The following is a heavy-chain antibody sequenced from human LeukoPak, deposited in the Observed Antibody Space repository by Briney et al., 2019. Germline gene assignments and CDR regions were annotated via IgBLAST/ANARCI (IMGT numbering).Heavy chain of an antibody. J-gene: IGHJ3*02. CDR2: IYHSGST. V-gene: IGHV4-38-2*02. CDR1: GYSISSGYF. CDR3: ARHFPWYYYDSSGAPTRNDAFDI. D-gene: IGHD3-22*01. Sequence: SETLSLTCTVSGYSISSGYFWGWIRQPPGKGLEWIGSIYHSGSTYSNPSLKSRVTISLDTSKNQFSLNLSSVTAADTAVYYCARHFPWYYYDSSGAPTRNDAFDIWGQGTMVTVSS.